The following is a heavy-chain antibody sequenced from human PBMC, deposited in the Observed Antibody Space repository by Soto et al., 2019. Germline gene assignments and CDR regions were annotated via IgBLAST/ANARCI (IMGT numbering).Heavy chain of an antibody. CDR3: GKVLVGATGHTDSDS. V-gene: IGHV4-39*01. CDR2: IDYNEVT. D-gene: IGHD2-15*01. J-gene: IGHJ4*02. Sequence: SETLSLTCTVSGGSIYRSGYYWGWIRQPPGRGLEWIGNIDYNEVTYSNPSLKSRVTISRDTSKNQFSLKLTSVTAADTARYYCGKVLVGATGHTDSDSWGPGTLVTVSS. CDR1: GGSIYRSGYY.